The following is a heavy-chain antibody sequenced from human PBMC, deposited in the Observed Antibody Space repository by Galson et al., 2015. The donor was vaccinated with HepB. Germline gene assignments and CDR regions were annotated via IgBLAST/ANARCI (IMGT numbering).Heavy chain of an antibody. J-gene: IGHJ3*02. CDR2: ISGSGGST. Sequence: SLRLSCAASGFTFSSYGMTWVRQAPGKGLEWVSHISGSGGSTFYADSVKARFTISRDNFKNTLYLQMNSLRAEDTAVYYCAKRIGAAGTRAFDIWGQGTMVTVSS. D-gene: IGHD6-13*01. CDR1: GFTFSSYG. CDR3: AKRIGAAGTRAFDI. V-gene: IGHV3-23*01.